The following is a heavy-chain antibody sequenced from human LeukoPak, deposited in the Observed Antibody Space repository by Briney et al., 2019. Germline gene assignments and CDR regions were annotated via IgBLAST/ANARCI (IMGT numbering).Heavy chain of an antibody. J-gene: IGHJ6*03. V-gene: IGHV3-48*01. CDR1: GFTFSSYS. D-gene: IGHD6-13*01. Sequence: PGGSLRLSCAASGFTFSSYSMNWVRQAPGKGLEWVSYITSSSSSIYYADSVRGRFTISRDNAKNSLYLQMNSLRAEDTAVYYCARGLQQLARGFNYYFMDVWGKGTTVTVSS. CDR2: ITSSSSSI. CDR3: ARGLQQLARGFNYYFMDV.